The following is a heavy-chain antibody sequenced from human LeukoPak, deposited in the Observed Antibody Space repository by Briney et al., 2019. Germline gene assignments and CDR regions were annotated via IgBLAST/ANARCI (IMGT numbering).Heavy chain of an antibody. Sequence: GGSLRLSCAASGFTFSNAWMSWVRQAPGKGLELVGRIKRKSDGGTTDYAAPVKGRFTISRDDSRNTLYLQMNSLKTEDAAVYYCTTESYSGSYTLDYWGQGTLVTVSS. V-gene: IGHV3-15*01. D-gene: IGHD1-26*01. J-gene: IGHJ4*02. CDR1: GFTFSNAW. CDR2: IKRKSDGGTT. CDR3: TTESYSGSYTLDY.